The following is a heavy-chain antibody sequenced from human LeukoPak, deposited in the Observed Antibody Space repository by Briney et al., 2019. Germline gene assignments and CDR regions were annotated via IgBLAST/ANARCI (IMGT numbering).Heavy chain of an antibody. D-gene: IGHD1-26*01. CDR2: ISAYNGNT. CDR1: GYTFTSYG. V-gene: IGHV1-18*01. Sequence: ASVKVSCKASGYTFTSYGISWVRQAPGQGLEWMGWISAYNGNTNYAQTFQGRVTMTTDTSTSTAYMELRSLRSDDTAVYYYARMGGARGSYYEVYFDYWGQGTLVTVSS. CDR3: ARMGGARGSYYEVYFDY. J-gene: IGHJ4*02.